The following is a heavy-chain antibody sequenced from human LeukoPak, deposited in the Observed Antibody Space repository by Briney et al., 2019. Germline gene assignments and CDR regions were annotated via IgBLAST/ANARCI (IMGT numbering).Heavy chain of an antibody. D-gene: IGHD5-12*01. CDR1: GYTFSALY. CDR2: LRPDTGAT. V-gene: IGHV1-2*02. CDR3: ARVDTVGTVYPFY. Sequence: ASVKVSCKTSGYTFSALYIHWVRQVPGQGLEGMGWLRPDTGATNFAQNFLGRVTMTGDTSISTAYMELSRLRPDDTAVYYCARVDTVGTVYPFYWGQGTLVTVSS. J-gene: IGHJ4*02.